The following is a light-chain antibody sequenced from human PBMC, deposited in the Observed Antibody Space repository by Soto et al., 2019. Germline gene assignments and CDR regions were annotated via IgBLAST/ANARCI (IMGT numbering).Light chain of an antibody. CDR1: QSVSSSY. CDR2: GAS. Sequence: EIVLTQSPGTLSLSPGERATLSCRASQSVSSSYLAWYQQKPGQAPRLLIYGASSRATGIPDRFSGSGSGTGFTLTISRLEPEAFAVYYCQQYGSSPYTFGQGTKLEIK. CDR3: QQYGSSPYT. J-gene: IGKJ2*01. V-gene: IGKV3-20*01.